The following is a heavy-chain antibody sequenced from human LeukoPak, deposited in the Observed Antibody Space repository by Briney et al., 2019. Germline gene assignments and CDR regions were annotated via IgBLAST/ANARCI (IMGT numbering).Heavy chain of an antibody. CDR2: IYYSGST. V-gene: IGHV4-61*01. CDR3: ARDCVYYFDY. Sequence: PSETLSLTCTVSGGSVSSGSYYWSWIRQPPGTGLEWIGYIYYSGSTNYNPSLKSRVTISIDTSKNQFSLKLSSVTAADTAVYYCARDCVYYFDYWGQGTLVTVSS. CDR1: GGSVSSGSYY. J-gene: IGHJ4*02. D-gene: IGHD2-21*01.